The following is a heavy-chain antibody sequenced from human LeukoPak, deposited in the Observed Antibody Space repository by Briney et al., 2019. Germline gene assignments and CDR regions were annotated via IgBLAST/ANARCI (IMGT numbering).Heavy chain of an antibody. Sequence: GGSLRLSCAASGFTLSGSAMHWVRQASGKGLEWVGRIRSKANNYATAYAASVKGRFTISREDSKNTAYLQMNSLKTEDTAVYYCTRRNKDDSSGYYYDWGQGTLVTVSS. J-gene: IGHJ4*02. CDR3: TRRNKDDSSGYYYD. V-gene: IGHV3-73*01. D-gene: IGHD3-22*01. CDR2: IRSKANNYAT. CDR1: GFTLSGSA.